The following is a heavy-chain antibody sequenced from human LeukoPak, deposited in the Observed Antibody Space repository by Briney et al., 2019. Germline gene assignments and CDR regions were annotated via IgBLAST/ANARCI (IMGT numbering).Heavy chain of an antibody. CDR2: IKEDGSEK. CDR1: GFTFSSYR. V-gene: IGHV3-7*01. J-gene: IGHJ4*02. D-gene: IGHD3-10*01. CDR3: ARGEYGSGSYHIDY. Sequence: GGSLRLSCAASGFTFSSYRMSWVRQAPGMGLEWVANIKEDGSEKKYVDSVKGRFTISRDNAKNSLYLQLNSLRAEDTAVYYCARGEYGSGSYHIDYWGQETLVTVSS.